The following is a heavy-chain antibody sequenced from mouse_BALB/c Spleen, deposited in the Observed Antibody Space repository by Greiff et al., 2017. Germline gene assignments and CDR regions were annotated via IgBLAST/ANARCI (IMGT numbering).Heavy chain of an antibody. V-gene: IGHV5-17*02. CDR2: ISSGSSTI. CDR3: ARRGGYYGNFDV. Sequence: EVQGVESGGGLVQPGGSRKLSCAASGFTFSSFGMHWVRQAPEKGLEWVAYISSGSSTIYYADTVKGRFTISRDNPKNTLFLQMTSLRSEDTAMYYCARRGGYYGNFDVWGAGTTVTVSS. CDR1: GFTFSSFG. J-gene: IGHJ1*01. D-gene: IGHD2-3*01.